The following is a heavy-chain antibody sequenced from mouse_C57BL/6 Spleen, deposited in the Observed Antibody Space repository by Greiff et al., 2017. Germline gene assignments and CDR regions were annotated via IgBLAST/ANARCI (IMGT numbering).Heavy chain of an antibody. D-gene: IGHD1-1*01. Sequence: VKLQQPGAELVRPGSSVKLSCKASGYTFTSYWMHWVKQRPIQGLEWIGNINPADSETHYNQKFKNKATLTVDKSSSTAYMQLSSLTSEDSAVYYCASGDCSNYFDYWGQGTTLTVSS. CDR1: GYTFTSYW. CDR2: INPADSET. V-gene: IGHV1-52*01. J-gene: IGHJ2*01. CDR3: ASGDCSNYFDY.